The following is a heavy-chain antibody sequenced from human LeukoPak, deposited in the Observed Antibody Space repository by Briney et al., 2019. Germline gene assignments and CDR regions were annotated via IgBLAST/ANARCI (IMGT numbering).Heavy chain of an antibody. CDR2: IRYDGRNQ. CDR3: VKDDFYDATEA. D-gene: IGHD3-22*01. J-gene: IGHJ5*02. CDR1: GFTFSTFG. V-gene: IGHV3-30*02. Sequence: AGGSLRLSCAASGFTFSTFGMHWVRQAPGKGLEWVAFIRYDGRNQYYEDSVKSRFTISRDNSKNKLYLEMSRLRPEDSALYYCVKDDFYDATEAWGRGTLVTVSS.